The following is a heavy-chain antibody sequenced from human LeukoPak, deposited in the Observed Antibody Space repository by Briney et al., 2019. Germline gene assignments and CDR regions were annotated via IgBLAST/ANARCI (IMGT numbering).Heavy chain of an antibody. Sequence: ASVKVSCKASGGTFSSYAISWVQQAPGQGLEWMGRIIPIFGIANYAQKFQGRVTITADKSTSTAYMELSSLRSEDTAVYYCATWGHIAAAASPFDYWGQGTLVTVSS. J-gene: IGHJ4*02. CDR3: ATWGHIAAAASPFDY. D-gene: IGHD6-13*01. V-gene: IGHV1-69*04. CDR2: IIPIFGIA. CDR1: GGTFSSYA.